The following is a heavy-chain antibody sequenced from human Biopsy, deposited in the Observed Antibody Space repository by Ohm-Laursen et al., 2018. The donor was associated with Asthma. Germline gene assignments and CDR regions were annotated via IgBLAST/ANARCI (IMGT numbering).Heavy chain of an antibody. CDR2: ISYDGSNK. D-gene: IGHD3-3*01. Sequence: SLRLSCSASGFTFSSYGMHWVRQAPGKGLEWVAVISYDGSNKYYADSVKGRFTISRDNSKNTLYLQMNSLRAEDTAVYYCASQSSGPDFWSGYYYFDYWGQGTLVAVSS. J-gene: IGHJ4*02. CDR3: ASQSSGPDFWSGYYYFDY. V-gene: IGHV3-30*03. CDR1: GFTFSSYG.